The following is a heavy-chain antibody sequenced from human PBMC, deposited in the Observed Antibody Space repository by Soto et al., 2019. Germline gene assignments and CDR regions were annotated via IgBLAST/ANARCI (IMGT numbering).Heavy chain of an antibody. CDR2: ISSSSSYI. V-gene: IGHV3-21*01. J-gene: IGHJ4*02. D-gene: IGHD6-6*01. Sequence: GGSLRLSCAASGFTFSSYSMNWVRQAPGKGLEWVSSISSSSSYIYHADSVKGRFTISRDNAKNSLYLQMNSLRAEDTAVYYCATSSIAARLAYWGQGTLVTVSS. CDR1: GFTFSSYS. CDR3: ATSSIAARLAY.